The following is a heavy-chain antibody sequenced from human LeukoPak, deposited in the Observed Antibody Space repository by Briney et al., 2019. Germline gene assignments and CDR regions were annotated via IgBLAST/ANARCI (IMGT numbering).Heavy chain of an antibody. D-gene: IGHD3-22*01. J-gene: IGHJ5*02. Sequence: GGSLRLSCAASGFTFSSYWMHWVRQAPGKGLVWVSRINSDGISTSYADSVKGRFAISRDNAKNTLYLQMNSLRAEDTAVYYCVRDQPYYDSSGYPSWGQGTLVTVSS. CDR2: INSDGIST. CDR1: GFTFSSYW. CDR3: VRDQPYYDSSGYPS. V-gene: IGHV3-74*01.